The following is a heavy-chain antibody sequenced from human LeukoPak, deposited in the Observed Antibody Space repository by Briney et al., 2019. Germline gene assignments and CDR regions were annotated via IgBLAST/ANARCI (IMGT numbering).Heavy chain of an antibody. V-gene: IGHV1-46*01. CDR3: ARSAYYDILTSYGPLDY. CDR2: INPSGGST. J-gene: IGHJ4*02. Sequence: ASVKVSCKASGYIFTSYYMNWVRQAPGQGLEWMGIINPSGGSTGYAQRFQGRVTMTRDMSTSALYMELSSLRSEDTAVYYCARSAYYDILTSYGPLDYWGQGTPVTVSS. D-gene: IGHD3-9*01. CDR1: GYIFTSYY.